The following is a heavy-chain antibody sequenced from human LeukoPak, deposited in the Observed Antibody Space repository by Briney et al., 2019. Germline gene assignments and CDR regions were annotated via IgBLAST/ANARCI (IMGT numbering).Heavy chain of an antibody. D-gene: IGHD3-22*01. Sequence: GRSLRLSCAASGFTFSSYAMHWVRQAPGKGLEWVAVISYDGSNKYYADSVKGRFTISRDNSKNTLYLQMNSLRAEDTAVYYCARASHDSSGYYYEDYFDYWGQGTLVTVSP. CDR3: ARASHDSSGYYYEDYFDY. CDR1: GFTFSSYA. V-gene: IGHV3-30-3*01. CDR2: ISYDGSNK. J-gene: IGHJ4*02.